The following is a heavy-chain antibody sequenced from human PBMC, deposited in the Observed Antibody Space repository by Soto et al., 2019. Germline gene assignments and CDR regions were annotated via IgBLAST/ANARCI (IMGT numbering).Heavy chain of an antibody. V-gene: IGHV3-23*01. D-gene: IGHD3-3*01. CDR1: GFTFSSYA. Sequence: GGSLRLSCAASGFTFSSYAMSWVRQAPGKGLEWVSAISGSGGSTYYADSVKGRFTISRDNSKNTLYLQMNSLRAEDTAVYYCAKDRPTIFGVAVYYYYYMDVWGKGTTVTVSS. CDR3: AKDRPTIFGVAVYYYYYMDV. J-gene: IGHJ6*03. CDR2: ISGSGGST.